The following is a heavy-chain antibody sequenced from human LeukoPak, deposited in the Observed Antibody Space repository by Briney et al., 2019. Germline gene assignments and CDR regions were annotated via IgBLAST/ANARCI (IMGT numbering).Heavy chain of an antibody. CDR1: GYTFTSYA. CDR3: ARDSSSSSFLFDY. CDR2: INAGNGNT. Sequence: GASVKVSCKASGYTFTSYAMHWVRQAPGQRLEWMGWINAGNGNTKYSQKFRGRVTITRDTSASTAYMELSSLRSEDTAVYYCARDSSSSSFLFDYWGQGTLVTVSS. V-gene: IGHV1-3*01. J-gene: IGHJ4*02. D-gene: IGHD6-6*01.